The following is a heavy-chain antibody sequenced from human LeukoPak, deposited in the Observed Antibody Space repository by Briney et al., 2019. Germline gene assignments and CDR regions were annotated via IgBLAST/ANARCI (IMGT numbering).Heavy chain of an antibody. Sequence: GSLRLSCAASGFTFSDYYMSWIRQAPGKGLEWIGEINHSGSTNYNPSLKSRVTISVDTSKNQFSLKLGSVTAADTAVYYCARDYGGNQDAFDIWGQGTMVTVSS. J-gene: IGHJ3*02. CDR3: ARDYGGNQDAFDI. CDR1: GFTFSDYY. V-gene: IGHV4-34*01. D-gene: IGHD4-23*01. CDR2: INHSGST.